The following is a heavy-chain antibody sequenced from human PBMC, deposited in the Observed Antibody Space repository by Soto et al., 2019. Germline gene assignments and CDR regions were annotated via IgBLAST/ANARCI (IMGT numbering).Heavy chain of an antibody. V-gene: IGHV1-46*01. D-gene: IGHD6-19*01. CDR2: INPSGGTT. CDR1: GYTFTNCF. J-gene: IGHJ4*02. Sequence: GASVKVSCKASGYTFTNCFIHWVRQAPGQGLDWMGIINPSGGTTSYEQKFQGRVTMTSDTSTTTVYMEVSSLRSEDTAVYYCAREGSGWYYVYWGQGTQVTVSS. CDR3: AREGSGWYYVY.